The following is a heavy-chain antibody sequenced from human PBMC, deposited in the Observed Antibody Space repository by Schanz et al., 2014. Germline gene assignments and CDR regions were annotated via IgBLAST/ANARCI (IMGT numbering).Heavy chain of an antibody. Sequence: QVQLLQSGAEVKKPGASVKVSCKASGYTFTNYGISWVRQAPGQGLEWMGRSIPVLDIRNYAQKFQGRVTITADKSTSTAYMELSNLRSEDTAVYYCARAGQDYSDSSGYYFGNWGQGTLVTVSS. CDR1: GYTFTNYG. CDR2: SIPVLDIR. D-gene: IGHD3-22*01. J-gene: IGHJ4*02. V-gene: IGHV1-69*04. CDR3: ARAGQDYSDSSGYYFGN.